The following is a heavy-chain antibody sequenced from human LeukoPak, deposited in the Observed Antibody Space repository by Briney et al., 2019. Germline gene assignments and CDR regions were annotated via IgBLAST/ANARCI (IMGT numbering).Heavy chain of an antibody. CDR1: GFTFSDFW. CDR2: LRQDGSGK. Sequence: GGSLRLSCVASGFTFSDFWMNWLRQAPGRGLEWLANLRQDGSGKYYVACVKGRFTISRDNAKNSLYLEMNSLRAEDTAVYYCARWKTGRYTIDYNCHYMDVWGKGTTVTVSS. V-gene: IGHV3-7*01. D-gene: IGHD3-10*01. J-gene: IGHJ6*03. CDR3: ARWKTGRYTIDYNCHYMDV.